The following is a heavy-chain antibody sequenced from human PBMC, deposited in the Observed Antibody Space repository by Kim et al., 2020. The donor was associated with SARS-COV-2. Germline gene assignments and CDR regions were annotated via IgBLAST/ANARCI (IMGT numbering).Heavy chain of an antibody. Sequence: GGSLRLSCAASGFTFSSYGMYWVRQAPGKGLEWVAVISYDGSNKYYADSVKGRFTISRDNSKNTLYLQMNSLRAEDTAVYYCAKDLGLFVEGFDYWGQGTLVTVSS. CDR3: AKDLGLFVEGFDY. CDR1: GFTFSSYG. V-gene: IGHV3-30*18. CDR2: ISYDGSNK. D-gene: IGHD2-15*01. J-gene: IGHJ4*02.